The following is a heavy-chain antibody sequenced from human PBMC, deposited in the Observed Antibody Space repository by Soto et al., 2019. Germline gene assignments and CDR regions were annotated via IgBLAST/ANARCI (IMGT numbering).Heavy chain of an antibody. D-gene: IGHD3-22*01. CDR2: INAGNGNT. V-gene: IGHV1-3*01. CDR1: GYTFTSYA. CDR3: VSPKFGSSGYYERYFQH. J-gene: IGHJ1*01. Sequence: ASVKVSFKASGYTFTSYAMHWVRQAPGQRLEWMGWINAGNGNTKYSQKFQGRVTITRDTSASTAYMELSSLRSEDTAVYYCVSPKFGSSGYYERYFQHWGQGTLVTVSS.